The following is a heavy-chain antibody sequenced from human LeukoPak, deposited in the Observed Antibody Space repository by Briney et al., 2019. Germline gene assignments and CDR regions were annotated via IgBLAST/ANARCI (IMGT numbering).Heavy chain of an antibody. CDR3: ARDQRGYSYGYLSDY. J-gene: IGHJ4*02. CDR1: GGSISSYY. D-gene: IGHD5-18*01. Sequence: SETLSLTCTVSGGSISSYYWSWIRQPPGKGLEWIGYIYYSGSTNYNPSLKSRVTISVDTSKNQFSLKLSSVTAADTAVYYCARDQRGYSYGYLSDYWGQGTLVTVSS. V-gene: IGHV4-59*01. CDR2: IYYSGST.